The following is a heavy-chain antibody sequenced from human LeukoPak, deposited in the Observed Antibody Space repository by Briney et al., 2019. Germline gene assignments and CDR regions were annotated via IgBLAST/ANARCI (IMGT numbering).Heavy chain of an antibody. CDR3: ARAPHYYYYYYLDV. V-gene: IGHV3-7*01. J-gene: IGHJ6*03. CDR1: GFTFSSYW. CDR2: IKQDGSEK. Sequence: GGSLRLSCAASGFTFSSYWMRWVRQAPGKGLEWVANIKQDGSEKYYVDSVKGRFTISRDNAKNSLYLQMNSLRAEDTAVYYCARAPHYYYYYYLDVWGKGTTVTVSS.